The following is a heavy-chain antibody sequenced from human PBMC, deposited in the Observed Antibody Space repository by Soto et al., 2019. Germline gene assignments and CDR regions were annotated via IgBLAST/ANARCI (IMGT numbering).Heavy chain of an antibody. Sequence: EVQLVESGGGLVQPGGSLKLSWAASGVTFSGSAMHWVRQASGKGLEWVGRIRSKANNYATAYAASVKGRFTTSRDDSKNTAYLQMSSLKIEDTAVYYCTYFDAAAGVDYWGQGTLVTVSS. J-gene: IGHJ4*02. V-gene: IGHV3-73*02. CDR3: TYFDAAAGVDY. CDR2: IRSKANNYAT. CDR1: GVTFSGSA. D-gene: IGHD3-9*01.